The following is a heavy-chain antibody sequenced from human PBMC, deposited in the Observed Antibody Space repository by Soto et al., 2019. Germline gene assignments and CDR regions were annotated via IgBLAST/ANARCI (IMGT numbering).Heavy chain of an antibody. J-gene: IGHJ4*02. Sequence: GESLKISCKASGYRFSTYWIGWVRQRPGKGPEWMAIIYPGDSDTRENPSSQGQVTISADKSSNTVHLQWRSLKASDTAIYYCARLGGIVDTGTWIQWGQGTPVTVSS. CDR2: IYPGDSDT. D-gene: IGHD1-26*01. V-gene: IGHV5-51*03. CDR1: GYRFSTYW. CDR3: ARLGGIVDTGTWIQ.